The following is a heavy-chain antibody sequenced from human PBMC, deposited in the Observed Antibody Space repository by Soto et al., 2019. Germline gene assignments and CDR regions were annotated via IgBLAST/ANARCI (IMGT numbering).Heavy chain of an antibody. CDR3: ARHDIVVVPADPNYYSYGMDV. CDR2: IIPIFGTA. J-gene: IGHJ6*02. D-gene: IGHD2-2*01. V-gene: IGHV1-69*06. Sequence: QVQLVQSGAEVKKPGSSVKVSCKASGGTFSSYAISWVRQAPGQGLEWMGGIIPIFGTANYAQKFQGRVTITADKSTSTAYMELSSLRSEDTAVYYCARHDIVVVPADPNYYSYGMDVWGQGTTVTVSS. CDR1: GGTFSSYA.